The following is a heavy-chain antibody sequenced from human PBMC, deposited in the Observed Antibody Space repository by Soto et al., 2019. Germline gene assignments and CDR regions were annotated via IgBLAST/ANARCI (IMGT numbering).Heavy chain of an antibody. CDR2: INPSGGST. V-gene: IGHV1-46*01. D-gene: IGHD4-17*01. J-gene: IGHJ4*02. CDR1: GYTFTSYY. Sequence: QVLLVQSGAEVKKPGASVKVSCKASGYTFTSYYIHWVRQAPGQGLEWMGIINPSGGSTNYAQELQGRVTVIRDTSTSTVYMELRSLRSDDTAVYYCATRGPSTVTTAFDYWGQGTLVTVSS. CDR3: ATRGPSTVTTAFDY.